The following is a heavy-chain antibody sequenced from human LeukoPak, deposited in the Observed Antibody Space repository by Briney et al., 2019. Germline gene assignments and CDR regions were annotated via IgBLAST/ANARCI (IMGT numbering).Heavy chain of an antibody. V-gene: IGHV4-39*01. Sequence: PSETLSLTCTVSGGSISSRSYYWGWIRQPPGKGLEWIAIIYYSGTTHYNPSLKSRLTISVDTSKNQFSLKLSSVTAADTAVYYCARVVRDGYNLVDYWGQGTLVTVSS. CDR1: GGSISSRSYY. D-gene: IGHD5-24*01. J-gene: IGHJ4*02. CDR2: IYYSGTT. CDR3: ARVVRDGYNLVDY.